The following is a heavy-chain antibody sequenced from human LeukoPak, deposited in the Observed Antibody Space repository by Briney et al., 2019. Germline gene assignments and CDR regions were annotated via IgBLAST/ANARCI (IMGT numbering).Heavy chain of an antibody. CDR1: GFTFSDYY. D-gene: IGHD1-26*01. J-gene: IGHJ4*02. Sequence: PGGSLRLSCAASGFTFSDYYMSWIRQAPGKGLEWVSYISSSGSTIYYADSVKGRFTISRDNAKNSLYLRMNSLRAEDTAVYYCARGDSGSYYEWENFDYWGQGTLVTVSS. CDR3: ARGDSGSYYEWENFDY. V-gene: IGHV3-11*01. CDR2: ISSSGSTI.